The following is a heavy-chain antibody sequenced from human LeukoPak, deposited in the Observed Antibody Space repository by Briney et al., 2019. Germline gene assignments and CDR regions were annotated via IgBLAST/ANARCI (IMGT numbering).Heavy chain of an antibody. J-gene: IGHJ5*02. Sequence: PSETLSLTCTVSGGSISSYYWSWIRQPPGKGLEWIGYIYYSGSTNYNPSLKSRVTISVDTSKNQFSLKLSSVTAADTAVYYCARDNSYSSSWRGWFDPWGQGTLVTVSS. CDR1: GGSISSYY. V-gene: IGHV4-59*01. CDR2: IYYSGST. D-gene: IGHD6-13*01. CDR3: ARDNSYSSSWRGWFDP.